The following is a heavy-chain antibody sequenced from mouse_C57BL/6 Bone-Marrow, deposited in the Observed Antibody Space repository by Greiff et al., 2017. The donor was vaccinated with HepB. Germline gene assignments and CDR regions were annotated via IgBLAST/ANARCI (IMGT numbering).Heavy chain of an antibody. J-gene: IGHJ4*01. Sequence: QVQLQQSGAELVRPGTSVKMSCKASGYTFTNYWIGWVKQRPGHGLEWIGDIYPGGGYTNYNEKFKGKATLTADKSSSTAYMQFSSLTSEDSAISYCARGTGSYAMDYWGQGTSVTVSS. D-gene: IGHD4-1*01. CDR3: ARGTGSYAMDY. CDR1: GYTFTNYW. V-gene: IGHV1-63*01. CDR2: IYPGGGYT.